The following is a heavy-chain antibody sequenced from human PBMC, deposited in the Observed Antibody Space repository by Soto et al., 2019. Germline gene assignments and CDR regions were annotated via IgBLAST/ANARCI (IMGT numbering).Heavy chain of an antibody. CDR1: GYTFTSYG. CDR2: ISAYNGNT. Sequence: GASVKVSCKASGYTFTSYGISWVRQAPGQGLEWMGWISAYNGNTNYAQKLQGRVTMTTDTSTSTAYMELRSLRSDDTAVYYCARDNRFLEWLSNDYWGQGTLVTVSS. D-gene: IGHD3-3*01. CDR3: ARDNRFLEWLSNDY. J-gene: IGHJ4*02. V-gene: IGHV1-18*01.